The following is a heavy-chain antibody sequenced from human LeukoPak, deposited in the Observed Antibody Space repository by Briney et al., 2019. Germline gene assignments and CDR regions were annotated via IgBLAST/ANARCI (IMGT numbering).Heavy chain of an antibody. D-gene: IGHD3-10*01. Sequence: ASVKVSCKASGGTFSSYAISWVRQAPGQGLEWMGIINPSGGSTSYAQKFQGRVTMTRDMSISTAYIELNFLRSDDTAVFYCARGDYYGSPKVVAAWGQGTLVTVSS. V-gene: IGHV1-46*01. CDR3: ARGDYYGSPKVVAA. CDR2: INPSGGST. J-gene: IGHJ5*02. CDR1: GGTFSSYA.